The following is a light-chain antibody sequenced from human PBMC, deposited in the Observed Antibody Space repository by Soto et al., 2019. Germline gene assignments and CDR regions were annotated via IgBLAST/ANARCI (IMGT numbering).Light chain of an antibody. CDR2: AAS. CDR3: QQSYSTPRT. J-gene: IGKJ1*01. Sequence: DIQMTQSPYSLSASVGDRVIITCRSSQSISSYLHWYQQKPGKAPKLLIYAASSLQSGVPSRFSGSGSGTDFTLTISSLQPEDFATYYCQQSYSTPRTFGQGTQVDIK. CDR1: QSISSY. V-gene: IGKV1-39*01.